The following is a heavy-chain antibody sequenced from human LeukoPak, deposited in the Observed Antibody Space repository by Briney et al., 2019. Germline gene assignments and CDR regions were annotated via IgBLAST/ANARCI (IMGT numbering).Heavy chain of an antibody. CDR1: GGSFSGYY. D-gene: IGHD1-14*01. Sequence: SATLSLTCAVYGGSFSGYYWSWIRQPPGKGLEWIGEINHSGSTNCNPSLKSRVTISVDTSKNQFSLKLSSVTAADTAVYYCARVRRVFKRNLGRSTEYYSYYNMDVWGKGTTVTVSS. J-gene: IGHJ6*03. CDR2: INHSGST. CDR3: ARVRRVFKRNLGRSTEYYSYYNMDV. V-gene: IGHV4-34*01.